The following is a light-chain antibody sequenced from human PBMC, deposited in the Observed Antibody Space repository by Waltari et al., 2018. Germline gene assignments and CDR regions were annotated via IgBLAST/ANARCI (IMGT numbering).Light chain of an antibody. Sequence: QSVLTQPPSVSVTPGQRVTISCPGSSSNIGSSAVNWYQQSPGTAPKLLICYNKQRPSGSPYRFSVSKSGTSASLAISGLQYADEADYHCAAWDDSLNAWVFGGGTRLTVL. CDR2: YNK. J-gene: IGLJ3*02. V-gene: IGLV1-44*01. CDR1: SSNIGSSA. CDR3: AAWDDSLNAWV.